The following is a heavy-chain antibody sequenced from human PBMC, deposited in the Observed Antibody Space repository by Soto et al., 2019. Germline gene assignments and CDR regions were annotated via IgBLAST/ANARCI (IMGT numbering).Heavy chain of an antibody. J-gene: IGHJ6*02. V-gene: IGHV3-11*01. Sequence: GGSLRLSCAASGFTFSDYYMSWIRQAPGKGLEWVSYISSSGSTIYYADSVKGRFTISRDNAKNSLYLQMNSLRAEDTAVYYCARVPRQIVVVPAAIHYYYYGMDVWGQGTPVTVSS. CDR2: ISSSGSTI. D-gene: IGHD2-2*02. CDR3: ARVPRQIVVVPAAIHYYYYGMDV. CDR1: GFTFSDYY.